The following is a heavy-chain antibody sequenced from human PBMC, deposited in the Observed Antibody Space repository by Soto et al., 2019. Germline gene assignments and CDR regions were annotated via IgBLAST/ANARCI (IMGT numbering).Heavy chain of an antibody. J-gene: IGHJ4*02. V-gene: IGHV1-69*13. Sequence: SVKVSCKASGGTFSSYAISWVRQAPGQGLEWMGGIIPIFGTANYAQKFQGRVTITADESTSTAYKELSSLRSEDTAVYYCAGSYCGGDCYSGYFDYWGQGTLVTVSS. CDR3: AGSYCGGDCYSGYFDY. CDR2: IIPIFGTA. D-gene: IGHD2-21*02. CDR1: GGTFSSYA.